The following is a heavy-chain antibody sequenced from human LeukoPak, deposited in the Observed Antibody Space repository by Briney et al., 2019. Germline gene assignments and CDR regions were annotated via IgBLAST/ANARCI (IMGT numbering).Heavy chain of an antibody. CDR2: ISSSGSTI. D-gene: IGHD3-22*01. CDR1: GFTFSSYE. Sequence: PGGSLRLSCAASGFTFSSYEMNWVRQAPGKGLEWVSYISSSGSTIYYADSVKGRFTISRDNAKNSLYLQMNSLRAEDTAVYYCARGPHYYDGVVEFQHWGQGTLVTVSS. V-gene: IGHV3-48*03. CDR3: ARGPHYYDGVVEFQH. J-gene: IGHJ1*01.